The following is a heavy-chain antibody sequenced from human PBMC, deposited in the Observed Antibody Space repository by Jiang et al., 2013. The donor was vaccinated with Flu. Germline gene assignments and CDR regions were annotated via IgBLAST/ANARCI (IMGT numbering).Heavy chain of an antibody. CDR2: IYYSGST. V-gene: IGHV4-39*01. CDR3: ARNGYCSGGSCYLKLDY. CDR1: GGSISSSSYY. Sequence: VSGGSISSSSYYWGWIRQPPGKGLEWIGSIYYSGSTYYNPSLKSRVTISVDTSKNQFSLKLSSVTAADTAVYYCARNGYCSGGSCYLKLDYWGQGTLVTVSS. D-gene: IGHD2-15*01. J-gene: IGHJ4*02.